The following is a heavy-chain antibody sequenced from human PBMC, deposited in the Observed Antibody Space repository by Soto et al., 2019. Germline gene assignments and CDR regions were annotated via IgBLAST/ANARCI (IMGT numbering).Heavy chain of an antibody. Sequence: GGSLRLSCAASGFTFSSYSMNWVRQAPGKGLEWVSSISSSSSYIYYADSVKGRFTISRDNAKNSLYLQMNSLRAADTAVYYCARAGRSYYGSGRLRNWFDPWGQGTLVTVSS. CDR2: ISSSSSYI. D-gene: IGHD3-10*01. CDR3: ARAGRSYYGSGRLRNWFDP. CDR1: GFTFSSYS. V-gene: IGHV3-21*01. J-gene: IGHJ5*02.